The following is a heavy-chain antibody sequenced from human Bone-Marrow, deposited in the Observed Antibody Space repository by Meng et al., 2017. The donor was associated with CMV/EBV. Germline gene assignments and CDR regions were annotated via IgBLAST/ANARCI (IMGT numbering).Heavy chain of an antibody. CDR3: VRSTSDEVRARLLDY. D-gene: IGHD2-2*01. J-gene: IGHJ4*02. CDR2: ISAYNGNT. CDR1: GYTFTSYG. Sequence: ASVKVSCKASGYTFTSYGISWVRQAPGQGLEWMGWISAYNGNTNYAQKLQGRVTMTTDTSTSTAYMELRSLRPDDTAVYYCVRSTSDEVRARLLDYWGQGTLVTVSS. V-gene: IGHV1-18*01.